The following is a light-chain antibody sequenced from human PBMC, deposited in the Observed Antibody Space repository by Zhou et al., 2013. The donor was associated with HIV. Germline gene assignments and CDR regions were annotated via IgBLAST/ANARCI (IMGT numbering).Light chain of an antibody. CDR3: LQHNSLPQT. CDR2: SAS. Sequence: DIQMTQSPSSLSASVGDRVTITCRASQGIRKDLGWYQQKPGKAPKRLIYSASSLQSGVPSRFSGSGSGTEFTLTISSLQLEDFATYFCLQHNSLPQTFGQGPRWKSN. J-gene: IGKJ1*01. CDR1: QGIRKD. V-gene: IGKV1-17*01.